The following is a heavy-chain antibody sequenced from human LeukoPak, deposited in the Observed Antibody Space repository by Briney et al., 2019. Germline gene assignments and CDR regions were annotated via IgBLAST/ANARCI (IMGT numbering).Heavy chain of an antibody. V-gene: IGHV3-7*01. CDR3: ASTRSSSWYFDY. CDR1: GFTFSSYW. Sequence: PGGSLRLSCAASGFTFSSYWMSWVRQAPGKGLEWGANIKQDGSEKYYVDSVKGRFTISRDNAKNSLYLQMNSLRAEDTAVYYCASTRSSSWYFDYWGQGTLVTVSS. D-gene: IGHD6-13*01. CDR2: IKQDGSEK. J-gene: IGHJ4*02.